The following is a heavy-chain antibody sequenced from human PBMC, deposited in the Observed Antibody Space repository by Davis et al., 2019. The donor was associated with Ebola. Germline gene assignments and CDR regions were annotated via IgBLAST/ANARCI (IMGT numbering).Heavy chain of an antibody. CDR1: GGTFSSYA. V-gene: IGHV1-69*06. CDR3: ARVAYDYIWGSYRYTDPL. Sequence: AAPVKVSCKASGGTFSSYAISWVRQAPGQGLEWMGGIIPIFGTANYAQKFQGRVTITADKSTSTAYMELSSLRSEDTAVYYCARVAYDYIWGSYRYTDPLWGQGTLVTVSS. CDR2: IIPIFGTA. J-gene: IGHJ4*02. D-gene: IGHD3-16*02.